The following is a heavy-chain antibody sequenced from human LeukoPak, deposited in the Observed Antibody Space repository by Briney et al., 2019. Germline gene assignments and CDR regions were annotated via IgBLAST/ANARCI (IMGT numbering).Heavy chain of an antibody. V-gene: IGHV3-66*01. D-gene: IGHD6-13*01. Sequence: PGGSLRLSRAPSGFTVSSNYMSWVRQAPGEGLEWVSVIYSGGSTYYADSVKGRFTISRDNSKNTLYLQMNSLRAEDTAVYYCASSSSWYRLDYWGQGTLVTVSS. CDR3: ASSSSWYRLDY. CDR2: IYSGGST. J-gene: IGHJ4*02. CDR1: GFTVSSNY.